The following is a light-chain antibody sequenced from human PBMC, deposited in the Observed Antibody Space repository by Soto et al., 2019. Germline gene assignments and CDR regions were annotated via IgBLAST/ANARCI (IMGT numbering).Light chain of an antibody. V-gene: IGKV1-8*01. Sequence: IQMTQSPSSLSASVGDRVTITCRASQGISSYLAWYQQKPGKAPKLLIYAASTLQSGVPSRFSGSGSGTDFTLTISCLQSEDFATYYCQQSYSTPPTFGQGTRLEI. J-gene: IGKJ5*01. CDR1: QGISSY. CDR2: AAS. CDR3: QQSYSTPPT.